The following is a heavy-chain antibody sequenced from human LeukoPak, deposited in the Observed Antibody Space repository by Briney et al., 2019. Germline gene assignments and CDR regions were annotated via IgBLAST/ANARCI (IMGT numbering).Heavy chain of an antibody. CDR2: IYYSGST. J-gene: IGHJ4*02. Sequence: SETLSLTCTVSGGSISSGGYYWSWLRQHPGKGLEWLGYIYYSGSTYYNPSLKSRVTISVDTSKNQFSLKLSSVTAADTAVYYCARGQYDFWSGYYYYFDYWGQGTLVTVSS. V-gene: IGHV4-31*03. D-gene: IGHD3-3*01. CDR3: ARGQYDFWSGYYYYFDY. CDR1: GGSISSGGYY.